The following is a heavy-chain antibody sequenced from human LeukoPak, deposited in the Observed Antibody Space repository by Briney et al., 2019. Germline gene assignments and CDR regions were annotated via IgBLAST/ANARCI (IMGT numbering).Heavy chain of an antibody. Sequence: SETLSLTCAVYGGSFSGYYWSWIRQPPGKGLEWIGEINHSGSTNYNPSLKSRVAISVDTSKNQFSLKLSSVTAADTAVYYCARDPVGGSTIFDYWGQGTLVTVSS. CDR2: INHSGST. V-gene: IGHV4-34*01. J-gene: IGHJ4*02. D-gene: IGHD1-26*01. CDR1: GGSFSGYY. CDR3: ARDPVGGSTIFDY.